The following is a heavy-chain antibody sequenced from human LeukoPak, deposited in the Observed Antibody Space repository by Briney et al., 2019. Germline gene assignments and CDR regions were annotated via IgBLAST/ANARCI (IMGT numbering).Heavy chain of an antibody. V-gene: IGHV4-59*08. Sequence: SETLSLTCTVSGGSIKAYYWNWIRQPPGKGREGIGYIYYTGSTNINYNPSLESRVTMSIDPSRNQFSLDLTSARRANTAIYYCARQGSVLKPYDFWGQGALVTVSS. CDR1: GGSIKAYY. CDR3: ARQGSVLKPYDF. CDR2: IYYTGSTNI. J-gene: IGHJ4*02. D-gene: IGHD3-16*01.